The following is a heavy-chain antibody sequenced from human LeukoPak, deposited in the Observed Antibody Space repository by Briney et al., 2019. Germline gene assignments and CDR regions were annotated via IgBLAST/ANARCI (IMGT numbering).Heavy chain of an antibody. J-gene: IGHJ4*02. CDR2: IYYSGST. V-gene: IGHV4-61*01. D-gene: IGHD3-22*01. Sequence: SETLSLTCTVSGGSVSSGSYYWSWIRQSPGKGLEWIGHIYYSGSTNYNPSLKSRVTISVETSKNQISLKLSSVTAADTAVYYCARWNYYDSSGFWADYWGQGTLVTVSS. CDR3: ARWNYYDSSGFWADY. CDR1: GGSVSSGSYY.